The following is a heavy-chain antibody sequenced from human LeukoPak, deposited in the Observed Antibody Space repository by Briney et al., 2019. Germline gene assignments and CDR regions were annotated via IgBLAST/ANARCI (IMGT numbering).Heavy chain of an antibody. Sequence: ASVKVSCKASGYTFTSYAMNWVRQAPGQGLEWMGWISAYNGNTNYAQKLQGRVTMTTDTSTSTAYMELRSLRSDDTAVYYCARARTALGKGDYWGQGTLVTVSS. V-gene: IGHV1-18*01. CDR2: ISAYNGNT. D-gene: IGHD2-8*02. CDR3: ARARTALGKGDY. J-gene: IGHJ4*02. CDR1: GYTFTSYA.